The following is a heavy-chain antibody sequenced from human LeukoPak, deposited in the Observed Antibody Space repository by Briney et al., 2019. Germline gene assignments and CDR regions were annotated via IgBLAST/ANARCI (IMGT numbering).Heavy chain of an antibody. CDR1: GYSFTSYW. J-gene: IGHJ4*02. CDR2: IYPGDSDT. Sequence: GESLKISCKGSGYSFTSYWIGWVRQMPGKGLEWMGIIYPGDSDTRYSPSFQGQVTISADKSISTAYLQWSSLKASDTAMYYCASRSIQYSSGWYFDLWGQGTLVTVSS. CDR3: ASRSIQYSSGWYFDL. V-gene: IGHV5-51*01. D-gene: IGHD6-19*01.